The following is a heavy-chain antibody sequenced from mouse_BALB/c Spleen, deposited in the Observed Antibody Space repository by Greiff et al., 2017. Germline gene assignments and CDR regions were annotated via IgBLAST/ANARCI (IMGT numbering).Heavy chain of an antibody. CDR3: ARGEGNYGFDY. Sequence: EVQGVESGGGLVQPGGSMKLSCVASGFTFSNYWMHWVRQSPEKGLEWVAEISLKSNNYATDYAESVKGRFTISRDDSKSSVYLQMNNLRAEDTGIYYCARGEGNYGFDYWGQGTTLTVSS. J-gene: IGHJ2*01. CDR2: ISLKSNNYAT. D-gene: IGHD2-1*01. V-gene: IGHV6-6*02. CDR1: GFTFSNYW.